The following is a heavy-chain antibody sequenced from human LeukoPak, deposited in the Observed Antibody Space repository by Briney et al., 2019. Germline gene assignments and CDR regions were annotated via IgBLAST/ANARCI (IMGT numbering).Heavy chain of an antibody. Sequence: GMSLRLSCAASGVTLSPYGMHWVRQAPGKGLEWVSVIYRGGDTYYADAVKGRFTISRDNSKNTLYLQMNSLRAEDTAVYYCASGSTVVTKLDYWGQGTLVTVSS. CDR1: GVTLSPYG. J-gene: IGHJ4*02. V-gene: IGHV3-66*01. D-gene: IGHD4-23*01. CDR2: IYRGGDT. CDR3: ASGSTVVTKLDY.